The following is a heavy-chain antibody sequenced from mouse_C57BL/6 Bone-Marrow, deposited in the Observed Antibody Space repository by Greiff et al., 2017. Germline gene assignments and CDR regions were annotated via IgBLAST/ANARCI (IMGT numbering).Heavy chain of an antibody. J-gene: IGHJ4*01. CDR1: GYSITSGYY. CDR3: ADITTVVAPYAMDY. CDR2: ISYDGSN. V-gene: IGHV3-6*01. Sequence: EVQLQESGPGLVKPSQSLSLTCSVTGYSITSGYYWNWIRQFPGNKLEWMGYISYDGSNNYNPSLKNRISITRDTSKNQFFLKLNSVTTEDTATYYCADITTVVAPYAMDYWGQGTSVTVSS. D-gene: IGHD1-1*01.